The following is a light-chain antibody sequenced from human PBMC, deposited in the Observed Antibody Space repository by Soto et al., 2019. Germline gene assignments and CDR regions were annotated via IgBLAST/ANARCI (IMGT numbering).Light chain of an antibody. Sequence: EIVLTQSAAALSLSPGERATLSCKASQSVSSYLAWYQQKPGQAPRLLIYDASNRATGIPARFSGSGSGTDFTLTISSLESEDFAVYHCQQRSDWPITFGQGTRLEIK. J-gene: IGKJ5*01. CDR3: QQRSDWPIT. V-gene: IGKV3-11*01. CDR2: DAS. CDR1: QSVSSY.